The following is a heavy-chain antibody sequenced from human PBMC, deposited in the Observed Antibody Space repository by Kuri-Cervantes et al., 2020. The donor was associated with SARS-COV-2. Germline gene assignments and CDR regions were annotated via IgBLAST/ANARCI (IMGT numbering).Heavy chain of an antibody. V-gene: IGHV1-18*01. J-gene: IGHJ6*02. Sequence: ASVKVSCKASGYTFTSYGISWVRQAPGQGLEWMGWISAYNGNTIYAQKFQGRVTMTTDTSTSTAYMELRRLRSYDTAVYYCARDRVVPAGHYYGMDVWGQGTAVTVSS. CDR2: ISAYNGNT. CDR3: ARDRVVPAGHYYGMDV. D-gene: IGHD2-2*01. CDR1: GYTFTSYG.